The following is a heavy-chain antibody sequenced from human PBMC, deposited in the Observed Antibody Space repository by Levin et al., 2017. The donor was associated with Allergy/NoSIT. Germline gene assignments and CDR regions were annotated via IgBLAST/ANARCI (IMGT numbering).Heavy chain of an antibody. J-gene: IGHJ4*02. CDR1: GITFSNAW. CDR2: IKSSTDGGTT. CDR3: TTYSSSWYYFDY. V-gene: IGHV3-15*01. Sequence: ETLSLTCAASGITFSNAWMSWARQAPGKGLEWVGRIKSSTDGGTTEYAAPVKGRFSISRDDSKNTLYLQMNSLKTEDTAVYFCTTYSSSWYYFDYWGQGTLVTVSS. D-gene: IGHD6-13*01.